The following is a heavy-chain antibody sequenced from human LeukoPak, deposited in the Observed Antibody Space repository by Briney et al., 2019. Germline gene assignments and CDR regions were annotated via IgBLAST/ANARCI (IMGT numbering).Heavy chain of an antibody. Sequence: SETLSLTCTVSGGSISSYYWSWIRQPAGKGLEWIGRIYTSGSTNYNPSLKSRVTMSVDTSKNQFSLKLSSVTAADTAVYYCARGEHFWSGYYTVKGAASYGPFDYWGQGTLVTVSS. D-gene: IGHD3-3*02. J-gene: IGHJ4*02. CDR3: ARGEHFWSGYYTVKGAASYGPFDY. V-gene: IGHV4-4*07. CDR1: GGSISSYY. CDR2: IYTSGST.